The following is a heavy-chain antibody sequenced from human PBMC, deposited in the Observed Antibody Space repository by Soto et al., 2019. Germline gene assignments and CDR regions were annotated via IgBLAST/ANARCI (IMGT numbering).Heavy chain of an antibody. CDR2: ISYDSTKT. V-gene: IGHV3-30*18. CDR3: AKDARRTGLLGQWVG. CDR1: GFTFNSYG. J-gene: IGHJ4*02. Sequence: QVQLVESGGGVVQPGRSLRLSCAASGFTFNSYGMHWVRQGPGNGLEWVAFISYDSTKTYYADSVKGRFTISRDNSNSALYVQMNSLTGEDTAVYYCAKDARRTGLLGQWVGWGQGTLVTVSS. D-gene: IGHD1-26*01.